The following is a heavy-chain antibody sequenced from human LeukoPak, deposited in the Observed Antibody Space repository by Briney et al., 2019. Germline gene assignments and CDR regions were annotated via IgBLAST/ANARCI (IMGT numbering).Heavy chain of an antibody. CDR2: IYAGGNT. CDR1: GDSISSSSYY. D-gene: IGHD5-18*01. CDR3: ARRGCSYGNRPYYYMDV. Sequence: PSETLSLTCTVSGDSISSSSYYWSWIRQPAGKGLEWIGRIYAGGNTNYNPSLKSRITISVDTSKNQFSLKLNSVTAADTAVYYCARRGCSYGNRPYYYMDVWGNGTTVTVSS. J-gene: IGHJ6*03. V-gene: IGHV4-61*02.